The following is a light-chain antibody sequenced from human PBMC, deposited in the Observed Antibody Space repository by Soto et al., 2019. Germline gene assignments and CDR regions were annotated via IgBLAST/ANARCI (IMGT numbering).Light chain of an antibody. Sequence: DIQLTQSPSLLSASVGDRVTITCRASQGISSYLAWYQQKPGKAPKLLIYTASTLQSGLPSRFSGSESGTEFTLTISSLQPEDFASYYCQQVNSYPYTFGQGTKLEIK. J-gene: IGKJ2*01. V-gene: IGKV1-9*01. CDR1: QGISSY. CDR2: TAS. CDR3: QQVNSYPYT.